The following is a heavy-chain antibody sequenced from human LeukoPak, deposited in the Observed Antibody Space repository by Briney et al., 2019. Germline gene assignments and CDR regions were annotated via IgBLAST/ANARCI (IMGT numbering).Heavy chain of an antibody. CDR2: IYHSGST. V-gene: IGHV4-59*12. CDR3: ARAEVVGAHLRSGYFQH. CDR1: GASISSYY. D-gene: IGHD1-26*01. Sequence: SETLSLTCTVSGASISSYYWSWIRQPAGKGLEWIGEIYHSGSTNYNTSLKSRVTISVDKSKNQFSLNVSSVTAADTAVYYCARAEVVGAHLRSGYFQHWGQGTLVIVSS. J-gene: IGHJ1*01.